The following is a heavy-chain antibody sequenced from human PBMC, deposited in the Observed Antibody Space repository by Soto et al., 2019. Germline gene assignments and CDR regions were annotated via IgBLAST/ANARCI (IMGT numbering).Heavy chain of an antibody. CDR1: GYTLTELS. J-gene: IGHJ6*02. D-gene: IGHD2-2*01. CDR2: FDPEDGET. Sequence: ASVKVSCKVSGYTLTELSMHWMRQAPGKGLEWMGGFDPEDGETIYAQKFQGRVTMTEDTSTDAAYMELSSLRSEDTAVYYCATGDCSSTSCYNYYYYGMDVWGQGTTVTVSS. CDR3: ATGDCSSTSCYNYYYYGMDV. V-gene: IGHV1-24*01.